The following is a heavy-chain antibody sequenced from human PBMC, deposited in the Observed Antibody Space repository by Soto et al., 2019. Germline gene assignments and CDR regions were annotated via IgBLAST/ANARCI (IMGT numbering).Heavy chain of an antibody. CDR1: GFIFSSYA. Sequence: LRLSCSASGFIFSSYAMGLVRQAPGKGLEWVSAISASGDNAYYADSVKGRFTISRDRSKSLYLQMKSLRAEDTAIYYCAKFFVAGTRGYFDSWGQGTLVTVSS. J-gene: IGHJ4*02. CDR2: ISASGDNA. CDR3: AKFFVAGTRGYFDS. V-gene: IGHV3-23*01. D-gene: IGHD6-19*01.